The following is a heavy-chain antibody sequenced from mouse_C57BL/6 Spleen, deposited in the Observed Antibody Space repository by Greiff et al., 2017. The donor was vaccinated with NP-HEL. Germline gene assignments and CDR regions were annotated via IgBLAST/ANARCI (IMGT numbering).Heavy chain of an antibody. CDR1: GFTFTDYY. CDR3: ARSSYGKGAMDY. CDR2: IRNKANGYTT. J-gene: IGHJ4*01. V-gene: IGHV7-3*01. Sequence: EVQGVESGGGLVQPGGSLSLSCAASGFTFTDYYMSWVRQPPGKALEWLGFIRNKANGYTTEYSASVKGRFTISRDNSQSILYLQMNALRADDSATYYCARSSYGKGAMDYWGQGTSVTVSS. D-gene: IGHD2-10*01.